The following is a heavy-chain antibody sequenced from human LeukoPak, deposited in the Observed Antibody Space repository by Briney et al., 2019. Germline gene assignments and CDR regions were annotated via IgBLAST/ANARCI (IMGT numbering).Heavy chain of an antibody. Sequence: GGSLRLSCAASGFTFSSYSMSWVRQAPGKGLEWVSSISSSSSYIYYADSVKGRFTISRDNAKNSLYLQMNSLRDEDTAVYYCARGIVVEPAAMDYWGQGTLVTVSS. V-gene: IGHV3-21*01. CDR1: GFTFSSYS. CDR3: ARGIVVEPAAMDY. J-gene: IGHJ4*02. D-gene: IGHD2-2*01. CDR2: ISSSSSYI.